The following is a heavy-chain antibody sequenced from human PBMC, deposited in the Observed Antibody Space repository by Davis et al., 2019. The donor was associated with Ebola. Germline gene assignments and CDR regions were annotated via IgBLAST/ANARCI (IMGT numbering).Heavy chain of an antibody. Sequence: GESLKISCAASGFTFSSYWMSWVRQAPGKGLEWVANIKQDGSEKYYVDSVKGRFTISRDNAKSSLYLQMNSLRAEDTAVYYCAKDSGPYYDFWSGYVNYYYGMDVWGQGTTVTVSS. CDR1: GFTFSSYW. D-gene: IGHD3-3*01. CDR2: IKQDGSEK. V-gene: IGHV3-7*03. J-gene: IGHJ6*02. CDR3: AKDSGPYYDFWSGYVNYYYGMDV.